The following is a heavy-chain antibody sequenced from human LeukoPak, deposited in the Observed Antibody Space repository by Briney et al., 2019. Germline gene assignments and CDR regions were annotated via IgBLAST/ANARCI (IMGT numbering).Heavy chain of an antibody. D-gene: IGHD6-13*01. CDR3: AKGQQGHMWLDN. V-gene: IGHV3-30*18. CDR1: AFTFRSFG. J-gene: IGHJ4*02. CDR2: ISSDGGNV. Sequence: GGSLRLSCAASAFTFRSFGMQWVRQAPGKGLEWVAFISSDGGNVYYADSVNGRFSISRDNFKSTLYLQMNSLRPEDTAVYYCAKGQQGHMWLDNWGQGTLVIVSS.